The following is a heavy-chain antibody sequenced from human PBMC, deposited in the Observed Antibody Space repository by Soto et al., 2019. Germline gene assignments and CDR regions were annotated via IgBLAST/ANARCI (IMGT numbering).Heavy chain of an antibody. CDR1: GFSLSTSGMC. CDR3: ARMGSSSWSLDY. Sequence: SGPTLVNPTHTLTLTCTFSGFSLSTSGMCVSWIRQPPGKALEWLALIDWDDDKYYSTSLKTRLTISKDTSKNQVVLTMTNMDPVDTATYYCARMGSSSWSLDYWGQGTLVTVSS. V-gene: IGHV2-70*01. CDR2: IDWDDDK. D-gene: IGHD6-13*01. J-gene: IGHJ4*02.